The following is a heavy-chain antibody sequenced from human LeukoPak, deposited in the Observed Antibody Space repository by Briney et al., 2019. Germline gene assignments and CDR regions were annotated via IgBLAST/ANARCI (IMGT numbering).Heavy chain of an antibody. D-gene: IGHD3-16*02. CDR1: GYTFTSYD. CDR3: ARSRLGELSGQRYMDV. J-gene: IGHJ6*03. CDR2: MNPNSGNT. V-gene: IGHV1-8*03. Sequence: RASVKVSCKASGYTFTSYDINWVRQATGQGVEWMGWMNPNSGNTGYAQKFQGRVTITRNTSISTAYMELSSLRSEDMAVCYCARSRLGELSGQRYMDVWGKGTTVTVSS.